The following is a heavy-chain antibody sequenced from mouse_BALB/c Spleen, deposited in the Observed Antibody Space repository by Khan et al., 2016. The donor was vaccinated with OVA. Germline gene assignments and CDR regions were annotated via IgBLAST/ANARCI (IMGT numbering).Heavy chain of an antibody. J-gene: IGHJ3*01. Sequence: QVQLKQSGAELARPGASVKMSCKASGYTFTTYTIHWVKQRPGQGLEWIGYIIPSNDYTNYNQKFKDRATLTADKSSSTAYMQLSSLTSEDSAVYYCVREGAYYGSDGWFAYWGQGTLVTVFA. V-gene: IGHV1-4*01. CDR1: GYTFTTYT. D-gene: IGHD2-14*01. CDR3: VREGAYYGSDGWFAY. CDR2: IIPSNDYT.